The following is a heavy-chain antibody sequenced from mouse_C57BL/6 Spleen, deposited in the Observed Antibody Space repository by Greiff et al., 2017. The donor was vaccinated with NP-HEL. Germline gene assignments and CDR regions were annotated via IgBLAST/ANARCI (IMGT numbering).Heavy chain of an antibody. Sequence: EVKLVESGGGLVQPGGSLSLSCAASGFTFTDYYMSWVRQPPGKALEWLGFIRNKANGYTTEYSASVKGRFTISRDNSQSILYLQMNALRAEDSATYYCARYQLGVFDYWGQGTTLTVSS. CDR1: GFTFTDYY. CDR2: IRNKANGYTT. V-gene: IGHV7-3*01. CDR3: ARYQLGVFDY. J-gene: IGHJ2*01. D-gene: IGHD3-1*01.